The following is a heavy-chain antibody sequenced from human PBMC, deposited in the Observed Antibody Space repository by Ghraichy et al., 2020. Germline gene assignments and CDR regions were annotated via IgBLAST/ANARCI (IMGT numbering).Heavy chain of an antibody. Sequence: ASVKVSCKASGFTFSDYYMQWVRQAPGQGLEWVALISPSGTTVDYAQQFRGRVIVTRDTSTSTVYMELSSLRSEDTAVYYCARGNSHFAYWGQGTLVVVSS. D-gene: IGHD2/OR15-2a*01. CDR1: GFTFSDYY. CDR2: ISPSGTTV. J-gene: IGHJ4*02. CDR3: ARGNSHFAY. V-gene: IGHV1-46*03.